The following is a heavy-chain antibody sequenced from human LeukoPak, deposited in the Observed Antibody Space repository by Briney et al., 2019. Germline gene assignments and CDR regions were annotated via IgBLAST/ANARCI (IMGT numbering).Heavy chain of an antibody. V-gene: IGHV1-69*13. CDR2: IIPIFGTA. D-gene: IGHD6-6*01. J-gene: IGHJ4*02. CDR1: GCTFSSYA. CDR3: ARARVGEYSSSTFDY. Sequence: GASVKVSCKASGCTFSSYAISWVRQAPGQGLEWMGGIIPIFGTANYAQKFQGRVTITADESTSTAYMELSSLRSEDTAVYYCARARVGEYSSSTFDYWGQGTLVTVSS.